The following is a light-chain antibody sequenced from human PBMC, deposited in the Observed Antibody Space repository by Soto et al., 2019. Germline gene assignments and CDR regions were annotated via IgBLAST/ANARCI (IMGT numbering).Light chain of an antibody. CDR2: GAS. Sequence: EIALTQSPATLSLSPGERATLSCRASQSVSSFLAWYQHKPGQAPRLLIYGASNRATGIPPRFSGSGSGTDFTLTISSLEPEDVAVYYCQQRSNWSYTFGQGTKLEIK. CDR1: QSVSSF. CDR3: QQRSNWSYT. J-gene: IGKJ2*01. V-gene: IGKV3-11*01.